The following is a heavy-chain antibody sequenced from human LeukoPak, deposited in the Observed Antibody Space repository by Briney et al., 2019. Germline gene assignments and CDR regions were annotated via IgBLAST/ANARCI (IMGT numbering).Heavy chain of an antibody. D-gene: IGHD4-17*01. CDR2: INPSGGST. J-gene: IGHJ4*02. CDR3: ATGPKSHGDYTTDQFN. CDR1: GYTFTSYY. V-gene: IGHV1-46*01. Sequence: GASVKVSCKASGYTFTSYYMHWVRQAPGQGLEWMGIINPSGGSTSYAQKFQGRVTMTRDTSTSTVYMELSSLRSEDTAVYYCATGPKSHGDYTTDQFNWGQGTLVTVSS.